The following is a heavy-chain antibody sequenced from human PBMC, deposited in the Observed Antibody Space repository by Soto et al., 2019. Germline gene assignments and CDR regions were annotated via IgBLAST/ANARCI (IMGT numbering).Heavy chain of an antibody. CDR3: ARDLRGGARTPSYFDY. CDR2: ISYDGSNK. Sequence: QVQLVESGGGVVQPGRSLRLSCAASGFTFSSYAMHWVRQSPVKGLEWVAVISYDGSNKYYAYSVKGRFTISRDNSKNTLNLERNSLRAEDTAVYYCARDLRGGARTPSYFDYWGQGTLVTVSS. CDR1: GFTFSSYA. D-gene: IGHD2-21*01. J-gene: IGHJ4*02. V-gene: IGHV3-30-3*01.